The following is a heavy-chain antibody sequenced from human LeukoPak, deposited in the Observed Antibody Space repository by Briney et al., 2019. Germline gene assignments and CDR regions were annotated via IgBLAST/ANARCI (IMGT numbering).Heavy chain of an antibody. CDR3: ARDHGATVDY. V-gene: IGHV4-30-4*08. J-gene: IGHJ4*02. CDR1: GGSISSGDYY. Sequence: SETLSLTCTVSGGSISSGDYYWSWIRQPPRKGLEWIGYIYYSGSTYYNPSLKSRVTISVDTSKNQFSLKLSSVTAADTAVYYCARDHGATVDYWGQGTLVTVSS. D-gene: IGHD1-26*01. CDR2: IYYSGST.